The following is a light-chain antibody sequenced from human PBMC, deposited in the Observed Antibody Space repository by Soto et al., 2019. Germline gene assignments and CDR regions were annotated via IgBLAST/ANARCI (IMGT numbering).Light chain of an antibody. J-gene: IGKJ1*01. Sequence: DIQMTQSPSSLSASVGDRVTITCRASQGISSFLAWFQQKPGKAPKSLIYDASTLQSGVSSRFSGSGSDTHFPLTISSLQPEDFATYYCQQYQSYPASFGQGTKVEIK. V-gene: IGKV1-16*01. CDR3: QQYQSYPAS. CDR1: QGISSF. CDR2: DAS.